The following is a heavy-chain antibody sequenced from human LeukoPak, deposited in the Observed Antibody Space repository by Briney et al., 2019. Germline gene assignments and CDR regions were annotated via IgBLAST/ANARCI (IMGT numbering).Heavy chain of an antibody. CDR1: GFIFSSYG. CDR3: AKGPLRGGYNDEAGDY. V-gene: IGHV3-30*02. J-gene: IGHJ4*02. D-gene: IGHD5-24*01. CDR2: IRYDGSNK. Sequence: QPGGSLRLSCAASGFIFSSYGMHWVRQAPGKGLEWVAFIRYDGSNKYYADSVKGRFTLSRDDSKNTLYLQMNSLRTEDTAMYYCAKGPLRGGYNDEAGDYWGQGTLVIVSS.